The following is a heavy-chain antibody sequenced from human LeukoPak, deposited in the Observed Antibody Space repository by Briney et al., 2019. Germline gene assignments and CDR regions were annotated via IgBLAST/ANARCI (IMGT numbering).Heavy chain of an antibody. D-gene: IGHD3-22*01. CDR1: GFTFSNYA. CDR2: ISGSASST. V-gene: IGHV3-23*01. J-gene: IGHJ4*02. Sequence: PGGSLRLSCAASGFTFSNYAMSWVRQAPGKGLEWVSAISGSASSTYHADSVKGRFTISRDNSKNTLYLQMNSLRAEDTAVYYCARYYYDSSGYYYVSYYYFDYWGQGTLVTVSS. CDR3: ARYYYDSSGYYYVSYYYFDY.